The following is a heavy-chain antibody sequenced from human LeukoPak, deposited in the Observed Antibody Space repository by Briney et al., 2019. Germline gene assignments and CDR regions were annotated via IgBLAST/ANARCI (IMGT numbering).Heavy chain of an antibody. Sequence: GGSLRLSCAGSGFTFSNNGMYWVRQAPGKGLEWVAVISYDGSNQYYADSVRGRFTISRDNSKNALYLQMNSLRTEDTAVYYCAKDRIPGTGTLLGYWGQGTLVTVSS. CDR2: ISYDGSNQ. D-gene: IGHD6-13*01. J-gene: IGHJ4*02. CDR3: AKDRIPGTGTLLGY. CDR1: GFTFSNNG. V-gene: IGHV3-30*18.